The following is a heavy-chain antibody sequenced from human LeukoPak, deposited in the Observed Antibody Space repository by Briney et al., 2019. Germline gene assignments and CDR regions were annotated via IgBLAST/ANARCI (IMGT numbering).Heavy chain of an antibody. Sequence: GGSLGLSCAASGFTFRNYVIHWVRQAPGKGLERVAVTSSDLNVKLYADSVKGRFTISRDNSRSTLYLQMNSLRPEDTAIYYCAREGYYGSGSPPSLYFDYWGQGTLVTVSS. V-gene: IGHV3-30-3*01. CDR1: GFTFRNYV. CDR2: TSSDLNVK. D-gene: IGHD3-10*01. CDR3: AREGYYGSGSPPSLYFDY. J-gene: IGHJ4*02.